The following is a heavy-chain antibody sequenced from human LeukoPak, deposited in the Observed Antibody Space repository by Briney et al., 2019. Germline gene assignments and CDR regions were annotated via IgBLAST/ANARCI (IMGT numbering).Heavy chain of an antibody. V-gene: IGHV3-13*01. CDR2: IGTAGDT. CDR1: GFTFSSYD. CDR3: EGGSTGAFDY. J-gene: IGHJ4*02. Sequence: GGSLRLSCAASGFTFSSYDMRWVRQATGKGLEWVSAIGTAGDTYYPGSVKGRFTISRENSKNSLFLKMNRVRAGDTALYYCEGGSTGAFDYWGQGTLVTVSS.